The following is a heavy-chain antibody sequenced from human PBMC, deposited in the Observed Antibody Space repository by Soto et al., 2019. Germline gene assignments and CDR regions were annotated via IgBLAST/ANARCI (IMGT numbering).Heavy chain of an antibody. CDR1: GGSVSSGSYF. CDR3: ARLGVRARSGPFDP. Sequence: SETLSLTCTVSGGSVSSGSYFWSWMRQAPGKGLEWIGHIYFTGNTNYNPSLKSRVTMSVDTSKHQFPLNLSSVTAADTAVYYCARLGVRARSGPFDPWGKGTLVTVSS. J-gene: IGHJ5*02. D-gene: IGHD1-26*01. V-gene: IGHV4-61*01. CDR2: IYFTGNT.